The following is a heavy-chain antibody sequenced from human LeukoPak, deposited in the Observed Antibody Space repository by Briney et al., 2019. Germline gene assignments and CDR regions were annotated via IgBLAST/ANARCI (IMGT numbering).Heavy chain of an antibody. D-gene: IGHD2-2*01. CDR2: IYYSGST. CDR3: ARAPRGEQVVIGNNWFDP. J-gene: IGHJ5*02. V-gene: IGHV4-30-4*01. Sequence: RTSETLSLTCTVSGGSISSGDYYWSWIRQPPGKGLEWIVYIYYSGSTYYNPSLKSRVTISVDTSKNQFSLKLSSVTAADTAVYYCARAPRGEQVVIGNNWFDPWGQGTLVTVSS. CDR1: GGSISSGDYY.